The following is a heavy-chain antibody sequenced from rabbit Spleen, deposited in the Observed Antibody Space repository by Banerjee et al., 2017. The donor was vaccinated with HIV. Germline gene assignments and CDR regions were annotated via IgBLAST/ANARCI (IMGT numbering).Heavy chain of an antibody. CDR3: ARDGGGAGAGYGYVLGL. CDR2: IYGGSSGST. J-gene: IGHJ4*01. D-gene: IGHD6-1*01. CDR1: GFSFGSSYY. Sequence: EESGGDLVKPGASLTLTCTASGFSFGSSYYMCWVRQAPGKGLEWIACIYGGSSGSTYYANWAKGRFTIPKTSSTTGTLQMTRLTAADTATYFWARDGGGAGAGYGYVLGLWGPGTLVTVS. V-gene: IGHV1S40*01.